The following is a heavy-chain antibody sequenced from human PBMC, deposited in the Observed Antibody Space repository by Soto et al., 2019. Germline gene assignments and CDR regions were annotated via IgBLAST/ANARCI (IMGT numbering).Heavy chain of an antibody. CDR2: ISKDGLDR. V-gene: IGHV3-30*19. Sequence: GGSLRLSCVVSGFTFSDFGMHWVRQSPGEGLAWVASISKDGLDRYYSESVKGRFTISRDDSKNTVFLQMNSLRVEDTAAYFCASPREGQWLVFDHWGQRTLVTVSS. D-gene: IGHD6-19*01. CDR3: ASPREGQWLVFDH. CDR1: GFTFSDFG. J-gene: IGHJ4*02.